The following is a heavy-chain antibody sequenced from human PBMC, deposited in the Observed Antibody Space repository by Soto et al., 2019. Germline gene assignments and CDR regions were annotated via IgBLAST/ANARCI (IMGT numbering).Heavy chain of an antibody. CDR3: TRDLVDIEATLRNSHYYYCMDV. D-gene: IGHD5-12*01. Sequence: GRSLRLSWVADGFNFGGYRINWVRQAPGKGLEWVSYISSSSGTIFYADSVKGRFTICRDNAKNSVYLQMNSLRGEDTAVYYWTRDLVDIEATLRNSHYYYCMDVLRQGTTVAVAS. V-gene: IGHV3-48*01. J-gene: IGHJ6*02. CDR2: ISSSSGTI. CDR1: GFNFGGYR.